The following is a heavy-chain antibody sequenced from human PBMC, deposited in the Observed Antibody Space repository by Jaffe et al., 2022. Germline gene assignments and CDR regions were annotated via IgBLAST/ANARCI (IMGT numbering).Heavy chain of an antibody. CDR2: IYHSGST. CDR1: GYSISSGYY. D-gene: IGHD3-16*01. Sequence: QVQLQESGPGLVKPSETLSLTCAVSGYSISSGYYWGWIRQPPGKGLEWIGSIYHSGSTYYNPSLKSRVTISVDTSKNQFSLKLSSVTAADTAVYYCARESTGGKNFDYWGQGTLVTVSS. CDR3: ARESTGGKNFDY. J-gene: IGHJ4*02. V-gene: IGHV4-38-2*02.